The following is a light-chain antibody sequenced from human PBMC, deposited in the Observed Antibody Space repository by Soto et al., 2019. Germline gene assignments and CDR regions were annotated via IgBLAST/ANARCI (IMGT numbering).Light chain of an antibody. CDR2: NNN. V-gene: IGLV1-44*01. J-gene: IGLJ3*02. CDR3: ATWDDSLNGL. CDR1: SSNIGSNT. Sequence: QSGLPQPPSASGTPGQRVTIYCSGSSSNIGSNTVGWYQQLPGTAPKLLIYNNNQRPSGVPDRFSGSKSGTSAFLAISGLQSEDEADYYCATWDDSLNGLFGGGTK.